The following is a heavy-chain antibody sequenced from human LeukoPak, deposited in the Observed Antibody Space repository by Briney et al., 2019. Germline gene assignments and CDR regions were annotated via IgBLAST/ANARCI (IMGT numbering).Heavy chain of an antibody. V-gene: IGHV1-18*01. CDR3: ARGRGWFDP. Sequence: GASVKVSCKASGYTFTSYGISWVRQAPGQGLEWMGWNNVYNGNIKYTQKLQGRATMTTDTSTSTAYMELRSLRSDDTAMYYCARGRGWFDPWGQGTLVTVSS. CDR1: GYTFTSYG. J-gene: IGHJ5*02. CDR2: NNVYNGNI.